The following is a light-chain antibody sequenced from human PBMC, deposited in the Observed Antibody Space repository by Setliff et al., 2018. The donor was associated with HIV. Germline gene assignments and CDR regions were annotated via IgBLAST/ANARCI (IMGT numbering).Light chain of an antibody. V-gene: IGLV2-14*03. J-gene: IGLJ1*01. CDR3: SSHTSSSPYV. Sequence: QSALTQPASVSGSPGQSITISCRGTSSDVGGYNYVSWYQQHPGKAPKLMIYDVSNRPSGVSNRFSGSKSGNTASLTISGLQAEDEADYFCSSHTSSSPYVFGSGTKVTVL. CDR1: SSDVGGYNY. CDR2: DVS.